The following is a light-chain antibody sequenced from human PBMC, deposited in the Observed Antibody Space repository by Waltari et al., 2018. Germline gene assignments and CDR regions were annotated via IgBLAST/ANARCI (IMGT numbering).Light chain of an antibody. J-gene: IGKJ2*01. CDR2: GAS. V-gene: IGKV3-15*01. Sequence: EIVMTQSPATLSVSPGERAILSCRASQSVSSNLAWYQQKPGQAPRLLIYGASTRASGISARFSGSGSGTEFTLTISSLQSEDFAVYYCLQYNNWPPYTFGQGTKLEI. CDR1: QSVSSN. CDR3: LQYNNWPPYT.